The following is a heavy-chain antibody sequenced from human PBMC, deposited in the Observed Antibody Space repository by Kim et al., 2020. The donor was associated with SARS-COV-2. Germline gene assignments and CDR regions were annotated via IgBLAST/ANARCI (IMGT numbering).Heavy chain of an antibody. V-gene: IGHV1-3*01. J-gene: IGHJ4*02. CDR1: GYTFTSYA. CDR3: ARGHPLPGWFGELPDDY. Sequence: ASVKVSCKASGYTFTSYAMHWVRQAPGQRLEWMGWINAGNGNTKYSQKFQGRVTITRDTSASTAYMELGSLRSEDTAVYYCARGHPLPGWFGELPDDYWGQGTLVTVSS. D-gene: IGHD3-10*01. CDR2: INAGNGNT.